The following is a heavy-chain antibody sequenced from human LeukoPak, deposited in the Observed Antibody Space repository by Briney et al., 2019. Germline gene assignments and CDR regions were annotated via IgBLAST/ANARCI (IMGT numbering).Heavy chain of an antibody. CDR1: GGSFSSRPYY. D-gene: IGHD3-10*01. V-gene: IGHV4-61*02. Sequence: SQTLSLTCTVSGGSFSSRPYYWRWIRQPAGKGLEWIGRIYTSGDTDYNPSLKSRVTISVDTSKNQFSLKLSSVTAADTAVYYCARGTGIYYGSGSYYYRYFDYWGQGTLVTVSS. J-gene: IGHJ4*02. CDR2: IYTSGDT. CDR3: ARGTGIYYGSGSYYYRYFDY.